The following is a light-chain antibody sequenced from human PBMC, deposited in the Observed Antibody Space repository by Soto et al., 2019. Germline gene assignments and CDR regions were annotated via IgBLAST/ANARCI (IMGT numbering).Light chain of an antibody. Sequence: ETVLTQSPATLSLSPGERATLSCRASRSVSTYLAWYQQKPGQAPRLLIYDASNRATGIPARFSGSGSGTDFTLTISSLEPEDFAVYYCQQRDPSWTFGQGTKVEI. J-gene: IGKJ1*01. CDR2: DAS. CDR1: RSVSTY. CDR3: QQRDPSWT. V-gene: IGKV3-11*01.